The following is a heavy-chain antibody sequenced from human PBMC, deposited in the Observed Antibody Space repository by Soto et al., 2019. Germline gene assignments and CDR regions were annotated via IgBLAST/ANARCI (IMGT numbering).Heavy chain of an antibody. V-gene: IGHV6-1*01. CDR2: TYYRSRWFN. CDR3: VRDPIAVAGTSYYGMDV. CDR1: GDSVSTNSAT. D-gene: IGHD6-19*01. J-gene: IGHJ6*02. Sequence: PSQTLSLTCAISGDSVSTNSATWDWIRQSPSRGLEWLGRTYYRSRWFNDYAESVRGRITINPDTSNNQLSLQLNSVTPDDTAVYYCVRDPIAVAGTSYYGMDVWGQGTTVTVSS.